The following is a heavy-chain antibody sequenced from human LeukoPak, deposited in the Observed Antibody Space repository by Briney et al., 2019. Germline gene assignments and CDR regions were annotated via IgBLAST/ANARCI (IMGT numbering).Heavy chain of an antibody. CDR3: ARTDRFDY. V-gene: IGHV3-74*01. CDR2: INSDGSST. Sequence: GGSLRLSCVASGITFSGNWMHWVRHAPGKGLVWVSRINSDGSSTSYADSVKGRFTISRDNAKNTLYLQMNSLRAEDTALYYCARTDRFDYWGQGTLVTVSS. CDR1: GITFSGNW. J-gene: IGHJ4*02.